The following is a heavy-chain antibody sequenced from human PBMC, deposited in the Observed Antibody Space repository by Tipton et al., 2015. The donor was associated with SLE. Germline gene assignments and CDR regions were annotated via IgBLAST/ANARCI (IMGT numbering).Heavy chain of an antibody. Sequence: TLSLTCAVYGGSFSGYYWSWIRQPPGKGLEWIGEINHSGSTNYNPSLKSRVTISVDTSKNQFSLKLSSVTAADTAVYYCAREGQALFDPWGQGTPVTVSS. CDR1: GGSFSGYY. V-gene: IGHV4-34*01. J-gene: IGHJ5*02. CDR3: AREGQALFDP. CDR2: INHSGST.